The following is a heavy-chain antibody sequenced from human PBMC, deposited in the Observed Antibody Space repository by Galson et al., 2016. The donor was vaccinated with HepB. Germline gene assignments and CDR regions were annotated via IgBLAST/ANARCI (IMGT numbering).Heavy chain of an antibody. CDR1: GFSLSTSGMC. J-gene: IGHJ6*02. CDR3: ARMEDYVWGSYRDFYGMDV. D-gene: IGHD3-16*02. CDR2: IDWDDDK. Sequence: PALVKPTQTLTLTCTFSGFSLSTSGMCVSWIRQPPGKALEWLALIDWDDDKYYSTSLKTRLTISKDTSKNQVVLTMTNMDPVDTATYYCARMEDYVWGSYRDFYGMDVGGQGTTVTVSS. V-gene: IGHV2-70*01.